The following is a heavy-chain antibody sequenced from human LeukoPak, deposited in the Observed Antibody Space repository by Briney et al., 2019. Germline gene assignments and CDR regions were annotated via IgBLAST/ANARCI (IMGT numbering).Heavy chain of an antibody. Sequence: ASETLSLTCTISGGSINDYYWSWIRQPAGKGLEWIGYVLYSGTTNYNPSLKSRVSISLDTSKNQFSLMVNSVTAADTAVYFCAGQQLERGEDHWGQGTLVIVSS. CDR3: AGQQLERGEDH. V-gene: IGHV4-59*08. CDR1: GGSINDYY. CDR2: VLYSGTT. D-gene: IGHD1-1*01. J-gene: IGHJ4*02.